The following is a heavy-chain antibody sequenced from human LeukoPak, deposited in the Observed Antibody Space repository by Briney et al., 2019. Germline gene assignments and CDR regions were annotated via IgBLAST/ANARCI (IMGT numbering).Heavy chain of an antibody. J-gene: IGHJ4*02. Sequence: GGSLRLSCAASGFTFSSYAMSRVRQAPGKGLNLVSAISVSGGSTYYADSVKGRFTIYRDNSKNTLYLQMNSLRAEDTAVYYCAKEGPSYYYDSSGYPAYWGQGTLVSVS. CDR3: AKEGPSYYYDSSGYPAY. CDR2: ISVSGGST. CDR1: GFTFSSYA. D-gene: IGHD3-22*01. V-gene: IGHV3-23*01.